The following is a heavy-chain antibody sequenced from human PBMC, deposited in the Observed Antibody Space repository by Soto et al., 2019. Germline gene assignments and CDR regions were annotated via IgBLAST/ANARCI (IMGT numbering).Heavy chain of an antibody. CDR1: GFTFSSYA. CDR3: ARDKEVGATNYYYYYGMDV. CDR2: ISYDGSNK. D-gene: IGHD1-26*01. Sequence: GGSLRLSCAASGFTFSSYAMHWVRQAPGKGLEWVAVISYDGSNKYYADSVKGRFTISRDNSKNTLYLQMNSLRAEDTAVYYCARDKEVGATNYYYYYGMDVWGQGTTVTVSS. V-gene: IGHV3-30-3*01. J-gene: IGHJ6*02.